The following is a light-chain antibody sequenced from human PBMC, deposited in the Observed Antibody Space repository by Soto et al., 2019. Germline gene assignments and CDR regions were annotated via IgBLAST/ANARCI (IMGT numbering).Light chain of an antibody. CDR3: QQRKYWPPLT. CDR1: HSVDIY. V-gene: IGKV3-11*01. CDR2: DSY. Sequence: EVVLTQSPDTLSLSPGERATLSCRTSHSVDIYLAWYQQKPGQAPRLLIYDSYNRVTGIPTRFSGIGSGTDLTLTISSLEPEDSAVYYCQQRKYWPPLTFGGGTKVEIK. J-gene: IGKJ4*01.